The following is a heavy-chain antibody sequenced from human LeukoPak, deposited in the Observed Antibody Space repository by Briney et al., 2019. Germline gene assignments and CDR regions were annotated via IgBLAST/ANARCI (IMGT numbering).Heavy chain of an antibody. D-gene: IGHD2-2*01. V-gene: IGHV1-8*01. CDR3: ARSSGYCSGTSCLTLSYHYYMDV. CDR1: GYTFTSYD. Sequence: ASVKVSCKASGYTFTSYDINWVRQATGQGLEWMGWMNPNSGNTGYAQKFQGRVTMTRNTSISTAYMELSSLRSEETAVYYCARSSGYCSGTSCLTLSYHYYMDVWGKGTTVTVSS. CDR2: MNPNSGNT. J-gene: IGHJ6*03.